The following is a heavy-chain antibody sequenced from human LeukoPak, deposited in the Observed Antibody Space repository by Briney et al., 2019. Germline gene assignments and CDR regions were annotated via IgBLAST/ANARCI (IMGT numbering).Heavy chain of an antibody. CDR1: GFTFSTYS. CDR3: ARDFGARGWFDP. CDR2: ISSTSSTR. D-gene: IGHD4/OR15-4a*01. Sequence: PGGSLRLSCAASGFTFSTYSMNWGRQAPGKGLKWVSYISSTSSTRYYADSVKGRFTISRDNAKNSLYLQMNSLRAEDTAVYYCARDFGARGWFDPWGQGTLVTVSS. J-gene: IGHJ5*02. V-gene: IGHV3-48*01.